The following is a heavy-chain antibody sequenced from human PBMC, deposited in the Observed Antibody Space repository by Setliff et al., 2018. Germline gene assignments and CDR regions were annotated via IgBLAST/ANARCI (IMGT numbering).Heavy chain of an antibody. CDR2: IHYSGST. CDR3: ALSSSWFKDFQH. V-gene: IGHV4-59*01. J-gene: IGHJ1*01. CDR1: GGSISAYH. D-gene: IGHD6-13*01. Sequence: SETLSLTCSVSGGSISAYHWSWIRQPPEKGLEWIAYIHYSGSTNYNPSLKSRVTISEDMSKNQFSLKVSSVTAADTAIYYCALSSSWFKDFQHWGQGTLVTV.